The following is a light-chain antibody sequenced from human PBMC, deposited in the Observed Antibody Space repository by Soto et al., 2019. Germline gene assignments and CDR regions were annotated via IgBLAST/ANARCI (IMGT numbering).Light chain of an antibody. V-gene: IGKV3-20*01. CDR1: QSVTDRY. J-gene: IGKJ5*01. CDR2: GAS. Sequence: EIVLTQSPATLSVSPGERATLSCRASQSVTDRYLAWYQQKPGQAPRLLIYGASKRATGIPDRFSGSGSGTDFTLTISRLEPEDFAVYYCQQYSPPITFGQGTRLEI. CDR3: QQYSPPIT.